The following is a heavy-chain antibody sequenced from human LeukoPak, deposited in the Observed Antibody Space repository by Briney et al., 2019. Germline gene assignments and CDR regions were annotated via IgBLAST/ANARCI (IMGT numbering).Heavy chain of an antibody. CDR2: ISGSGGST. V-gene: IGHV3-23*01. Sequence: PGGSLRLSCAASGFTFSSYGMSWVRQAPGKGLEWVSAISGSGGSTYYADSVKGRFTISRDNSKNTLYLQMNSLRAEDTAAYYCAKDQGLFRWFGELFSPDYWGQGTLVTVSS. J-gene: IGHJ4*02. CDR1: GFTFSSYG. D-gene: IGHD3-10*01. CDR3: AKDQGLFRWFGELFSPDY.